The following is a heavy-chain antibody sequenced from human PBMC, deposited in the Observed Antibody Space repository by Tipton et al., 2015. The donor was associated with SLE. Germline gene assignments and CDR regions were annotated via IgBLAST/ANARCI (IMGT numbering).Heavy chain of an antibody. V-gene: IGHV4-59*01. CDR2: VSFSGRT. Sequence: TLSLTCAVNGGSFSGYYWTWIRQPPGEGLEWIGYVSFSGRTNYNPSLESRVTVSLDTSKNQFALKLTSVTAADTAVYYCARYYGDYFWGQGTLVTVSS. D-gene: IGHD4-17*01. CDR1: GGSFSGYY. CDR3: ARYYGDYF. J-gene: IGHJ4*02.